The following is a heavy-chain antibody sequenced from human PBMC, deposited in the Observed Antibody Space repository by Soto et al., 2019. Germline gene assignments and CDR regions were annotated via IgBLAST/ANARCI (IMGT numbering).Heavy chain of an antibody. CDR3: ARSPWLVQGVFDY. Sequence: SETLSLTCGVSGDSIIGIYHWALIRQPPGRSLEWIASIFHTGTTYYTPSLKSRVTISVDTSKNQFSLKLSSVTAADTAVYYCARSPWLVQGVFDYWGQGTLVTVSS. J-gene: IGHJ4*02. CDR2: IFHTGTT. CDR1: GDSIIGIYH. D-gene: IGHD6-19*01. V-gene: IGHV4-38-2*01.